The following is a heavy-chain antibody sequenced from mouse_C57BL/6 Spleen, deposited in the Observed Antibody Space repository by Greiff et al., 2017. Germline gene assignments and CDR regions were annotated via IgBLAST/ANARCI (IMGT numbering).Heavy chain of an antibody. V-gene: IGHV1-4*01. Sequence: VQLQQSGAELARPGASVKMSCKASGYTFTSYTMHWVKQRPGQGLEWIGYINPSSGYTKYNQKFKDKATLTADKSSSTAYMQLSSLTSEDSAVYYCARGGYYYAMDDWGQGTSVTVSS. CDR2: INPSSGYT. CDR1: GYTFTSYT. J-gene: IGHJ4*01. D-gene: IGHD2-2*01. CDR3: ARGGYYYAMDD.